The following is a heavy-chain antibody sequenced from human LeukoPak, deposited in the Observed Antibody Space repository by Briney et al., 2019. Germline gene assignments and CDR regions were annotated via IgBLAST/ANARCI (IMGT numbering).Heavy chain of an antibody. V-gene: IGHV3-21*01. CDR3: ARDFVVVPAATPGVSSLDY. CDR2: ISSDSKSI. D-gene: IGHD2-2*01. J-gene: IGHJ4*02. CDR1: GFIFSSFT. Sequence: GGSLRLSCAASGFIFSSFTMNWVRQAPGKGLEWVSSISSDSKSIYYADSVKGRFIISRDNAKNSLFLQMDSLRAEDTAVYYCARDFVVVPAATPGVSSLDYWGQGTLVTVSS.